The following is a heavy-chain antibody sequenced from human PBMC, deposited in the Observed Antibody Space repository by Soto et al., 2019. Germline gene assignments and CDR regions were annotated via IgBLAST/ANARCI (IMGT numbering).Heavy chain of an antibody. CDR2: IYYSGST. V-gene: IGHV4-39*01. Sequence: PSETLSLTRTVSGGSISSSSYYWGWIRQPPGKGLEWIGSIYYSGSTYYNPSLKSRVTISVDTSKNQFSLKLSSVTAADTAVYYCASLTGDPYYYYYGMDVWGQGTTVTV. CDR3: ASLTGDPYYYYYGMDV. CDR1: GGSISSSSYY. D-gene: IGHD3-9*01. J-gene: IGHJ6*02.